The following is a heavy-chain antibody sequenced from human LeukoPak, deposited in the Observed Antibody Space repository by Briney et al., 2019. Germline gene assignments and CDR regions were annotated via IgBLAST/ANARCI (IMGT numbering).Heavy chain of an antibody. D-gene: IGHD3-10*01. CDR2: IIPIFGTA. CDR1: GGTFSSYA. CDR3: ARAPRGYYYGSGSSPFEAFDI. J-gene: IGHJ3*02. V-gene: IGHV1-69*01. Sequence: SVKVSCKASGGTFSSYAISWVRQAPGQGLEWMGGIIPIFGTANYAQKFQGRVTITADESTSTAYMELSSLRSEDTAVYYCARAPRGYYYGSGSSPFEAFDIWGQGTMVTVSS.